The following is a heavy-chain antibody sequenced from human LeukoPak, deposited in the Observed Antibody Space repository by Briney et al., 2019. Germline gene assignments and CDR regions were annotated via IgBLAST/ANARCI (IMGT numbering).Heavy chain of an antibody. CDR3: ARDPSWSGYNWFDP. D-gene: IGHD6-13*01. CDR2: IYYSGST. CDR1: GGSISSGGYY. Sequence: PSQTLSLTCTVSGGSISSGGYYWSWIRQHPGKGLEWIGSIYYSGSTYYNPSLKSRLTISVDTSKNQFSLKLSSVTAADTAVYYCARDPSWSGYNWFDPWGQGTLVTVSS. V-gene: IGHV4-31*03. J-gene: IGHJ5*02.